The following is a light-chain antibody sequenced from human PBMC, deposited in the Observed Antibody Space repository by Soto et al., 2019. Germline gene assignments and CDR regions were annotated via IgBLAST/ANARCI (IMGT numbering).Light chain of an antibody. V-gene: IGKV3-15*01. Sequence: EIVMTQSPATLSVSPGERATLSCRASQSVSSSLAWYQQKPGQAPRLLFYGASTRATGVPARFSGSGSGTEFTLTISSLQSEDLAVYYCQQYNNWPPYTFGQGTKLEIK. J-gene: IGKJ2*01. CDR1: QSVSSS. CDR3: QQYNNWPPYT. CDR2: GAS.